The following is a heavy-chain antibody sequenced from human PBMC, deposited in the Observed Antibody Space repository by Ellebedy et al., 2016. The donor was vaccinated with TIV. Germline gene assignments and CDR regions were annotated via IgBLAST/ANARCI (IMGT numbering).Heavy chain of an antibody. CDR2: INQDGSEK. V-gene: IGHV3-7*03. J-gene: IGHJ6*02. CDR1: GFSFSSYW. D-gene: IGHD4-17*01. Sequence: GESLKISCVASGFSFSSYWMTWVRQAPGKGLEWVANINQDGSEKYYVDSVKSRFTISRDNTKNSLSVQMNGLRVEDTAVYYCARDGAYGDYSPGYYGMNVWGQGTTVTVSS. CDR3: ARDGAYGDYSPGYYGMNV.